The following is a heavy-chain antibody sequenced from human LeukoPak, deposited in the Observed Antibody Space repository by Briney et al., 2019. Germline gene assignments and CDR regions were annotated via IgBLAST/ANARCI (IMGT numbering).Heavy chain of an antibody. J-gene: IGHJ5*02. CDR1: GFTFSRNG. V-gene: IGHV3-33*01. CDR3: ARDDPVPMSKLDP. CDR2: IWYDGTNR. Sequence: GRSLRLSCAASGFTFSRNGMHWVRQAPGKGLEWMAIIWYDGTNRYYADSVKGRFTISRDNSKNTLYLEMNSLRVEATAVYYCARDDPVPMSKLDPWGQGTLVTVSS.